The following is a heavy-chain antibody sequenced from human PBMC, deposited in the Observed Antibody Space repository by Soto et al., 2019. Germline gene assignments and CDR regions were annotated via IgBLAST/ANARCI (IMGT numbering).Heavy chain of an antibody. V-gene: IGHV1-69*10. CDR3: ASGGSSYYYYYYMDV. Sequence: ASVKVSCKASGGTFSSYAISWVRQAPGQGLEWMGGIIPIFGIANYAQKFQGRVTITADKSTSTAYMELISLRSEDTAVYYCASGGSSYYYYYYMDVWGKGTTVTVSS. CDR2: IIPIFGIA. J-gene: IGHJ6*03. CDR1: GGTFSSYA. D-gene: IGHD1-26*01.